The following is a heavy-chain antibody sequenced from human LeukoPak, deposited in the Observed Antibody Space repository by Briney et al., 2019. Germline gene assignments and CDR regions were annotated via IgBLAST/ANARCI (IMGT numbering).Heavy chain of an antibody. J-gene: IGHJ4*02. Sequence: GGSLRLSCAASGFTFSSYWMSWVRQAPGKGLEWVANIKQDGSEKYYVDSVKGRFTISRDNAKNSLYLQMNSLRAEDTAVYYCARWVSWGTYYYDSSGYYLDYWGQGTLVTVSS. V-gene: IGHV3-7*01. D-gene: IGHD3-22*01. CDR3: ARWVSWGTYYYDSSGYYLDY. CDR2: IKQDGSEK. CDR1: GFTFSSYW.